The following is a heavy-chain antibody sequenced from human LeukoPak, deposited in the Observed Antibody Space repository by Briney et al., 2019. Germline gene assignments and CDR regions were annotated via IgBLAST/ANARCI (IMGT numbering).Heavy chain of an antibody. CDR1: GGSISSYY. V-gene: IGHV4-59*01. J-gene: IGHJ5*02. CDR3: AMVRGPYRWFDP. D-gene: IGHD3-10*01. Sequence: PSETLSLTCTVSGGSISSYYWSWIRQPPGSGLEWIGYIYYSGSPNYNPSLKSRVTISVDTSKNQFPLKLSSVTAADTAVYYCAMVRGPYRWFDPWGQGTLVTVSS. CDR2: IYYSGSP.